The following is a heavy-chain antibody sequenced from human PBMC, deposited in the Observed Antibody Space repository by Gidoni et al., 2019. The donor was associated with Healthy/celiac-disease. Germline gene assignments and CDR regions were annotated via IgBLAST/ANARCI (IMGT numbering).Heavy chain of an antibody. CDR3: ARDPYYYDSSGYYYFDY. CDR2: ISSSSSTI. D-gene: IGHD3-22*01. J-gene: IGHJ4*02. V-gene: IGHV3-48*02. CDR1: GFTFSSYS. Sequence: EVQLVESGGGLVQPGGSLRLSCAASGFTFSSYSMNWVRQAPGKGLEWVSYISSSSSTIYYADSVKGRFTISRDNAKNSLYLQMNSLRDEDTAVYYCARDPYYYDSSGYYYFDYWGQGTLVTVSS.